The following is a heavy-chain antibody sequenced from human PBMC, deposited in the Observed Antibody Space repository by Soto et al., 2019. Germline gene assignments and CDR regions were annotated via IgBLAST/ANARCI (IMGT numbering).Heavy chain of an antibody. Sequence: EVQLLESGGGLVQPGGSLRLSCAASGFTFSSYAMSWVRQAPGKGLEWVSAISGSGGSTYYADSVKGRFTISRDNSKNTLYLKMNSLRAEDTAVYYCAKEGGWTTVTQYYYYGMDVWGQGTTGTVSS. CDR3: AKEGGWTTVTQYYYYGMDV. CDR2: ISGSGGST. V-gene: IGHV3-23*01. J-gene: IGHJ6*02. CDR1: GFTFSSYA. D-gene: IGHD4-17*01.